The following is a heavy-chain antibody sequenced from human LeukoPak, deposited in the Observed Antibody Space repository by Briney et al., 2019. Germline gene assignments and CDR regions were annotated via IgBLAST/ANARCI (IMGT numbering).Heavy chain of an antibody. V-gene: IGHV3-33*01. D-gene: IGHD6-6*01. CDR3: ARDASSSSGLADY. J-gene: IGHJ4*02. CDR2: IWPDGSNE. CDR1: GFTFSSYG. Sequence: GGSLRLSCAASGFTFSSYGMNWVRQAPGKGLEWVAIIWPDGSNEYYADSVKGRFTISRDNSKNTFYLQMNSLRAEDTAVYYCARDASSSSGLADYWGQGTLVTVSS.